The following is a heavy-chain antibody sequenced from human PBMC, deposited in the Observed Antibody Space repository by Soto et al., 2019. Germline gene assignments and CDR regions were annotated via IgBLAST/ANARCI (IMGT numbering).Heavy chain of an antibody. CDR2: IKHDGSVQ. V-gene: IGHV3-7*03. J-gene: IGHJ4*02. CDR3: ARAPYSNAWYRFDL. CDR1: GFTFSGYW. D-gene: IGHD4-4*01. Sequence: QLVESGGGLVQPGGSLRLSCEASGFTFSGYWMSWVRQAPGKGLEWVADIKHDGSVQYYVDYVKGRLTISRDNAKKQLYLQMNGLRAEDTALYYCARAPYSNAWYRFDLWGQGTLVTVSS.